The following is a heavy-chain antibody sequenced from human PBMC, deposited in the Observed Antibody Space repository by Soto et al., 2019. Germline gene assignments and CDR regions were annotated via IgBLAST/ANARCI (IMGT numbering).Heavy chain of an antibody. CDR2: IYHSGST. Sequence: PSETLSLTCTVSGGSISSSNYFWGWIRQPPGKGLEWIGYIYHSGSTYYNPSLKSRVTISVDRSKNQFSLKLSSVTAADTAVYYCARANTIFGVVIPHYFDYWGQGTLVTVSS. D-gene: IGHD3-3*01. CDR3: ARANTIFGVVIPHYFDY. V-gene: IGHV4-39*07. CDR1: GGSISSSNYF. J-gene: IGHJ4*02.